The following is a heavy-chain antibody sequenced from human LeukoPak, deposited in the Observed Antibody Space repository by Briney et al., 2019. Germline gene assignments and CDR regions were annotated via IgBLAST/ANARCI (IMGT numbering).Heavy chain of an antibody. D-gene: IGHD3-9*01. J-gene: IGHJ5*02. CDR1: GYTFTSYA. Sequence: GASVKVSCKASGYTFTSYAMHWVRQAPGQRLEWMGWINAGSGNTKYSQKFQGRVTITRDTSASTAYLELSSLRSEDTAVYYCAREWGRGYDILSFPFDPWGQGTLVTVSS. V-gene: IGHV1-3*01. CDR2: INAGSGNT. CDR3: AREWGRGYDILSFPFDP.